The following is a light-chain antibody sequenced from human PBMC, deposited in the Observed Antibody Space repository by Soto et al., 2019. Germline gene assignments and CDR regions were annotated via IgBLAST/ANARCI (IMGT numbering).Light chain of an antibody. CDR1: QGISTY. V-gene: IGKV1-9*01. CDR3: QQLNTYPRT. J-gene: IGKJ1*01. Sequence: DIQLTQSPSFLSASVRDRVTITCRASQGISTYLAWYQQKTGKAPTLLIYAASTLQSGVPSRFSGSGSGTEFTLTICSLQPEDFATYYCQQLNTYPRTFGQGTKVEIK. CDR2: AAS.